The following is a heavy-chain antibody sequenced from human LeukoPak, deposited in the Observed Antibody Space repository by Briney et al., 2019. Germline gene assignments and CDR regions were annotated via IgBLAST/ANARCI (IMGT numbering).Heavy chain of an antibody. CDR3: AKDDIVATITLDY. J-gene: IGHJ4*02. V-gene: IGHV3-43*02. D-gene: IGHD5-12*01. Sequence: QPGGSLRLSCAASGFTFSVAAMTWVRQAPGKGLEWVSLISGDGGSTYYADSVKGRFTISRDNSKNSLYLQMNSLRTEDTALYYCAKDDIVATITLDYWGQGTLVTVSS. CDR1: GFTFSVAA. CDR2: ISGDGGST.